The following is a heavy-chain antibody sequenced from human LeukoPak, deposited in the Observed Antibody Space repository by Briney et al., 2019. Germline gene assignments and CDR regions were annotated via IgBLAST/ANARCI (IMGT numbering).Heavy chain of an antibody. Sequence: GGSLRLSCAASGFTFSSYAMHWVRQAPGKGLVWVSYINDDGSATAYADSVKGRFTISRDNAKNTLYLQMNTLRVEDTAVYFCARGEGDKGGGAYLDNWGQGTLVTVSS. CDR1: GFTFSSYA. V-gene: IGHV3-74*01. CDR2: INDDGSAT. D-gene: IGHD2-21*02. CDR3: ARGEGDKGGGAYLDN. J-gene: IGHJ4*02.